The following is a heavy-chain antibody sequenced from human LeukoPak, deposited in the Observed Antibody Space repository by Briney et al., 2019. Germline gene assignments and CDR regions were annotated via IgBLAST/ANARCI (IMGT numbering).Heavy chain of an antibody. J-gene: IGHJ5*02. V-gene: IGHV3-74*01. CDR2: INSDGSST. Sequence: PGGSLRLSCAASGFTFSSYWMHWVRQAPGKGLVWVSRINSDGSSTTYADSVRGRFTISRDNAKNTLYLQMNSLRAADTAVYYCARGVGGDSRFDPWGQGTLVTVSS. CDR3: ARGVGGDSRFDP. CDR1: GFTFSSYW. D-gene: IGHD1-26*01.